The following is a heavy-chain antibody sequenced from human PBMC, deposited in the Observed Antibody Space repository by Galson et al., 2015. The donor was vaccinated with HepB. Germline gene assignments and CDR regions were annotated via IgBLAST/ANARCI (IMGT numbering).Heavy chain of an antibody. D-gene: IGHD3-22*01. V-gene: IGHV3-64*01. CDR3: ARTYYDSTGFSKNWYFDL. J-gene: IGHJ2*01. CDR1: GFTFKNYA. CDR2: ISSNGGST. Sequence: SLRLSCAASGFTFKNYAMHWVRRAPGKGLEYVSTISSNGGSTYYANSVKGRFTISRDNSKNTLYLQMGSLRAEDMAVYYCARTYYDSTGFSKNWYFDLWGRGTLVTVSS.